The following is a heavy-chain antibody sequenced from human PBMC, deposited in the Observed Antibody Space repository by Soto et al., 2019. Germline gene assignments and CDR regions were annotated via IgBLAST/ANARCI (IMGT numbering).Heavy chain of an antibody. CDR2: ISSSCSTI. J-gene: IGHJ4*02. V-gene: IGHV3-48*03. CDR3: ANPGVVSKPRGNYDGSGFHY. Sequence: EVQLVESGGGLVQPGGSLRLSCAASGFTFSSYEMNWVRKAPGKGLEWASYISSSCSTIYYADSVKGRFTISRDNAKNSMYLQMNSLRAEDTAVYYCANPGVVSKPRGNYDGSGFHYWGQGTLVTVSS. D-gene: IGHD3-22*01. CDR1: GFTFSSYE.